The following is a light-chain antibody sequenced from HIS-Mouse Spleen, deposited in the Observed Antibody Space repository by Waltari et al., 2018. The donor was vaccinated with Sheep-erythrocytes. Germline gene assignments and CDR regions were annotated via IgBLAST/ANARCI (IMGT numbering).Light chain of an antibody. CDR2: AAS. CDR1: QGIRND. CDR3: LQDYNYPYT. V-gene: IGKV1-6*01. Sequence: AIQMTHSPSSLSASVGDRVTITCRASQGIRNDLGWYQQKPGKAPKLLIYAASSLQSGVPSRFSGSVSGTDFTLTISSLQPEDFATYYCLQDYNYPYTFGQGTKLEIK. J-gene: IGKJ2*01.